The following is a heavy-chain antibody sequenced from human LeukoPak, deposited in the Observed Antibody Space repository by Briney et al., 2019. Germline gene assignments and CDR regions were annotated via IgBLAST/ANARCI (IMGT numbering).Heavy chain of an antibody. CDR3: ARDAGSHHDAFDI. J-gene: IGHJ3*02. V-gene: IGHV4-30-4*01. Sequence: SETLSLTCTVSGGSISSGDYYWSWIRQPPGKGLEWIGYIYYSGSTYYNPSLKSRVTISVDTSKNQFSLKLSSVTAADTAVYYCARDAGSHHDAFDIWGQGTVVTVSS. CDR2: IYYSGST. D-gene: IGHD2-15*01. CDR1: GGSISSGDYY.